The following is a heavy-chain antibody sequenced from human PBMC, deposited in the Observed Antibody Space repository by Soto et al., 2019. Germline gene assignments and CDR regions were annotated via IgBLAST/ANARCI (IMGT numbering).Heavy chain of an antibody. CDR3: ARGLILWFGELSRRGGYYYYMDV. J-gene: IGHJ6*03. Sequence: QVQLQQWGAGLLKPSETLSLTCAVYGGSFSGYQWSWIGQTPGKGLEWIGEINDSGNINYNPSLKSRVSIFVDTAKKQISLKLSSVPAAGTAVYYCARGLILWFGELSRRGGYYYYMDVWGKGTTVTVSS. CDR1: GGSFSGYQ. CDR2: INDSGNI. D-gene: IGHD3-10*01. V-gene: IGHV4-34*01.